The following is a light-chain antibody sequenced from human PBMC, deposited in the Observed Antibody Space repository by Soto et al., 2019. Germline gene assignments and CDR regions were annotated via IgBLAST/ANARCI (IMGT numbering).Light chain of an antibody. Sequence: EIVLTQSPGTLSLSPGERATLSCRVSQSVSSSYLAWYQQKPGQAPRLLIYGASSRATGIPDRFSGSGSGTDFTLTISRLEPEDFAVYYCQKYGSSLTFGGGTQVEIK. CDR2: GAS. J-gene: IGKJ4*01. CDR3: QKYGSSLT. CDR1: QSVSSSY. V-gene: IGKV3-20*01.